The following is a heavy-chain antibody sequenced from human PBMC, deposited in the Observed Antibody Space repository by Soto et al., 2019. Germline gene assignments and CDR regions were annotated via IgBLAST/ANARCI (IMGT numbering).Heavy chain of an antibody. J-gene: IGHJ4*02. D-gene: IGHD1-7*01. CDR3: ANSPQLELRNV. V-gene: IGHV3-23*01. CDR2: ISGNAVIT. Sequence: HPGGSLRLSCAASGFTFSSYAMSWVRQAPGEGLEWVSGISGNAVITYYADSVKGRFTISRDNSKNTLYLQMNSLRVEDTAVYYCANSPQLELRNVWGQGTLVTVSS. CDR1: GFTFSSYA.